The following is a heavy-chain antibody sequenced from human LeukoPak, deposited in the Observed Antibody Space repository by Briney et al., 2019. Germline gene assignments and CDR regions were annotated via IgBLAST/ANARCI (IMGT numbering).Heavy chain of an antibody. D-gene: IGHD1-7*01. Sequence: GGSLRLSCVASGFTFSSYAMSWVRQAPGKGLYWVSAISGSGTGTYYADSVKGRFTISRDNSKNTLYLQMNSLRAEDTAVYYCAKEGGTGTRFDYWGQGTLVTVSS. V-gene: IGHV3-23*01. CDR3: AKEGGTGTRFDY. J-gene: IGHJ4*02. CDR2: ISGSGTGT. CDR1: GFTFSSYA.